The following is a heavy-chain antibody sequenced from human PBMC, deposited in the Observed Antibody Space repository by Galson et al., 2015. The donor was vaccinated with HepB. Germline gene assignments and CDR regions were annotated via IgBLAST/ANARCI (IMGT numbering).Heavy chain of an antibody. CDR1: GFTFSSYW. J-gene: IGHJ6*02. V-gene: IGHV3-7*01. D-gene: IGHD4-17*01. CDR2: IKQDGSEK. Sequence: SLRLSCAASGFTFSSYWMSWVRQAPGKGLEWVANIKQDGSEKYYVDSVKGRFTISRDNAKNSLYLQMNSLRAEDTAVYYCALGGYGDYGEYYYYGMDVWGQGTTVTVSS. CDR3: ALGGYGDYGEYYYYGMDV.